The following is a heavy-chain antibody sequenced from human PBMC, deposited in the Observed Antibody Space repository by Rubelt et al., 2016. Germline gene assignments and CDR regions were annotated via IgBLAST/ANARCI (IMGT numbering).Heavy chain of an antibody. Sequence: QVQLVQSGAEVKKPGSSVKVSCKASGGTFSSYAISWVRQAPGQGLGWMGRIIPILGIANYAQKFKGRVTITADKSTSTAYMGLSSLRSEDTAVYYCARDGYNDIWGFFDYWGQGTLVTVSS. CDR2: IIPILGIA. V-gene: IGHV1-69*04. D-gene: IGHD5-24*01. CDR1: GGTFSSYA. J-gene: IGHJ4*02. CDR3: ARDGYNDIWGFFDY.